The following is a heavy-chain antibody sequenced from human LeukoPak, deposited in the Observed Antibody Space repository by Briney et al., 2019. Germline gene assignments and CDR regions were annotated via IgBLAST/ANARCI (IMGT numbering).Heavy chain of an antibody. D-gene: IGHD3-10*01. Sequence: GGSLILSCAASGFTVSSNYMSWVRQAPGKGLEWVSVLYSGGSTYYADSVKGRFTISRDNSKNTLYLQMNSLRAEDTAVYYCVRDGYGSGSYFDYWGQGTLVTVSS. CDR3: VRDGYGSGSYFDY. CDR1: GFTVSSNY. CDR2: LYSGGST. V-gene: IGHV3-66*01. J-gene: IGHJ4*02.